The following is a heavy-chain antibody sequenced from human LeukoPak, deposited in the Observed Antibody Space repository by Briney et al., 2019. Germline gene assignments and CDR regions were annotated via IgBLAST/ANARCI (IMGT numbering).Heavy chain of an antibody. D-gene: IGHD6-6*01. V-gene: IGHV3-21*01. J-gene: IGHJ6*03. CDR3: ALGRDYSSSLYYYYMDV. CDR1: GFTFSSYS. CDR2: IRSSSSYI. Sequence: GGSLRLSCAASGFTFSSYSMNWVRQAPGKGQEWVSSIRSSSSYIYYADSVKGRFTISRDNAKNSLYLQMNSLRAEDTAVYYCALGRDYSSSLYYYYMDVWGKGNTVTVSS.